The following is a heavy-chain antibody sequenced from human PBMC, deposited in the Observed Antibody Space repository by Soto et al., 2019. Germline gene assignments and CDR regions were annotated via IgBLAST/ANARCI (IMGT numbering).Heavy chain of an antibody. D-gene: IGHD3-10*01. J-gene: IGHJ4*02. CDR1: GYTFTSYD. V-gene: IGHV1-8*01. Sequence: QVQLVQSGAEVKKPGASVKVSCKASGYTFTSYDINWVRQATGQGLEWMGWMNPNSGNTGYAQKFQCRVTMTRNTSIRTAYMELSSLRSEDKAVYYCARGGALGVGDMAGELYYWGRGTLVTVSS. CDR2: MNPNSGNT. CDR3: ARGGALGVGDMAGELYY.